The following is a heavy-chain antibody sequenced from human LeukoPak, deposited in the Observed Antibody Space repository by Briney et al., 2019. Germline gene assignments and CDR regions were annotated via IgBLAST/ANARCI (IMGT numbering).Heavy chain of an antibody. V-gene: IGHV3-9*03. J-gene: IGHJ6*03. D-gene: IGHD3-16*01. Sequence: GRSLRLSCAASGFTFDDYAMHWVRQAPGKGREWVSGISCDSIDYANSVKGRFTISRDNAKNSLYLQMNSLRTEDMALYYCAKGGGGRLIYYYYMDVWGKGTTVTVSS. CDR1: GFTFDDYA. CDR2: ISCDSI. CDR3: AKGGGGRLIYYYYMDV.